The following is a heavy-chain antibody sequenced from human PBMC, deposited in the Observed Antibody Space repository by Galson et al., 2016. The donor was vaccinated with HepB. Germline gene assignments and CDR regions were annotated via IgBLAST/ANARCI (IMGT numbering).Heavy chain of an antibody. Sequence: SETLSLTCAVYGGSISSNKWWTWGRQPPGGGLEWIGEIHHSRGTNCNPSLRSRVTISVDRSNNQFSLKLTSVTAADTALYYCTRGGDWIFDIWGQGALVIVSS. V-gene: IGHV4-4*02. D-gene: IGHD1-1*01. CDR2: IHHSRGT. CDR1: GGSISSNKW. CDR3: TRGGDWIFDI. J-gene: IGHJ3*02.